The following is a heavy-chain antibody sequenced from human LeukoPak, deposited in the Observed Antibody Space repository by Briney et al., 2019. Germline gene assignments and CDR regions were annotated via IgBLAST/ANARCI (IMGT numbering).Heavy chain of an antibody. CDR1: GGSISSYY. D-gene: IGHD3-22*01. V-gene: IGHV4-59*01. J-gene: IGHJ2*01. Sequence: SETLSLTCTVSGGSISSYYWSWVRQPPGKGLEWIGYIYYSGSTNYNPSLKSRVTISVDTSKNQFSLKLSSVTAADTAVYYCARARRYYYDSSGYDWYFDLWGRGTLVTVSS. CDR2: IYYSGST. CDR3: ARARRYYYDSSGYDWYFDL.